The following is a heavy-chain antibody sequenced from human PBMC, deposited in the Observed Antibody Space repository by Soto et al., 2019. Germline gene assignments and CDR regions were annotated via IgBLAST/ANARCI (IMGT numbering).Heavy chain of an antibody. CDR3: AKDFRWDLPF. D-gene: IGHD1-26*01. Sequence: EVQLLQSGGGLVQPGGSVRLSCAASGFTFSSYAMNWVRQAPGKGLEWVSSISGSGGRTYYAESMKGRFTISRDNSKKPVDLQMNSLRVEDTAIFYCAKDFRWDLPFWGQGTLVTVSS. CDR2: ISGSGGRT. V-gene: IGHV3-23*01. J-gene: IGHJ4*02. CDR1: GFTFSSYA.